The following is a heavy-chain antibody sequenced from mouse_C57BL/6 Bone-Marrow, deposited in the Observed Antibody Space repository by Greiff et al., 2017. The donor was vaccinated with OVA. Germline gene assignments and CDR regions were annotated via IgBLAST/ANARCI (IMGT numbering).Heavy chain of an antibody. D-gene: IGHD1-1*01. Sequence: EVQRVESGPGLVKPSQSLSLTCSVTGYSITSGYYWNWIRQFPGNKLEWMGYISYDGSNNYNPSLKNRISITRDTSKNQFFLKLNSVTTEDTATYYCARGTYYYGSSPFAYWGQGTLVTVSA. CDR3: ARGTYYYGSSPFAY. CDR2: ISYDGSN. CDR1: GYSITSGYY. V-gene: IGHV3-6*01. J-gene: IGHJ3*01.